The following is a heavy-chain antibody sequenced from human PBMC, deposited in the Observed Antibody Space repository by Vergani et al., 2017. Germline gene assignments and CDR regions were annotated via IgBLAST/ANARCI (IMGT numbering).Heavy chain of an antibody. Sequence: EVHLLESGGGLVQSGGSLRLSCAASGFTFSNSAVSWVRQAPGRGLAWVSSISGPGLSTYYADSVKGRFSISRDNSKNTVFLQMHSLRAEDTAIYYCVKEKIELGSFFFDPGGHGILVTVSS. J-gene: IGHJ5*02. D-gene: IGHD5-24*01. CDR1: GFTFSNSA. CDR2: ISGPGLST. V-gene: IGHV3-23*01. CDR3: VKEKIELGSFFFDP.